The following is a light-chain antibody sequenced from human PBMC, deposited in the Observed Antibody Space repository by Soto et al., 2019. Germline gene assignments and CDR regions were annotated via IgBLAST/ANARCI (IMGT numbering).Light chain of an antibody. CDR3: QHYNSYSEA. CDR2: KAS. J-gene: IGKJ1*01. Sequence: DLPITPFPFNLAGSVGARVTITFRASQTISSWLAWYQQKPGKAPKLLIYKASTLKSGVPSRFSGSGSGTEFTLTISSLQPDDFATYYCQHYNSYSEAFGQGTKVDIK. V-gene: IGKV1-5*03. CDR1: QTISSW.